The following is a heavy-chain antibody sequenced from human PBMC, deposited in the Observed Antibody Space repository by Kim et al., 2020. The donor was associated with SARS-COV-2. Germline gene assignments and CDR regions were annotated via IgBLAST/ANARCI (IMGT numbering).Heavy chain of an antibody. Sequence: GGSLRLSCAASGFTVSSNYMSWVRQAPGKGLEWVSVIYSGGSTYYADSVKGRFTISRDNSKNTLYLQMNSLRAEDTAVYYCARDRTGGHDYGDPGFDYWGQGTLVTVSS. J-gene: IGHJ4*02. CDR1: GFTVSSNY. CDR3: ARDRTGGHDYGDPGFDY. CDR2: IYSGGST. D-gene: IGHD4-17*01. V-gene: IGHV3-66*01.